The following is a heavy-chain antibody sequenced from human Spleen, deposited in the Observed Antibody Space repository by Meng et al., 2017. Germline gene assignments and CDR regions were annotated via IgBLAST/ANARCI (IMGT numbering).Heavy chain of an antibody. CDR1: GFSFSNYW. CDR3: ARETGSYDY. CDR2: ILYDGSDK. D-gene: IGHD1-26*01. Sequence: GGSLRLSCAASGFSFSNYWMSWVRQAPGKGLEWVAVILYDGSDKYYADSVKGRFTISRDDATNSLFLQMNSLRAEDTAVYYCARETGSYDYWGQGTVVTVSS. J-gene: IGHJ4*02. V-gene: IGHV3-30*07.